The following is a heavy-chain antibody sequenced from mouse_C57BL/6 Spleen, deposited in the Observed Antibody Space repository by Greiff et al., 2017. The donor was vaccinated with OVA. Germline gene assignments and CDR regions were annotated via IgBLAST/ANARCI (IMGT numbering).Heavy chain of an antibody. D-gene: IGHD1-1*01. Sequence: QVQLKESGAELAKPGASVKLSCKASGYTFTSYWMHWVKQRPGQGLEWIGYINPSSGYTKYNQKFKDKATLTADKSSSTAYMQLSGLTYEDSAVYYCARCPVVEGYFDVWGTGTTVTVSS. CDR1: GYTFTSYW. V-gene: IGHV1-7*01. J-gene: IGHJ1*03. CDR3: ARCPVVEGYFDV. CDR2: INPSSGYT.